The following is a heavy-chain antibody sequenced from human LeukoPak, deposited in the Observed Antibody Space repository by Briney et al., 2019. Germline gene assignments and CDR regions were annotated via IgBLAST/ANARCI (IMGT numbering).Heavy chain of an antibody. J-gene: IGHJ4*02. Sequence: SETLSLTCTVSGGSISSSSYYWGWTRQPPGKGLEWIGSIYYSGSTYYNPSLKTRATISVDTSKNQFSLKLSSVTAADTAVYYCARVIHSYFDYWGQGTLVTVSS. D-gene: IGHD2-21*01. CDR1: GGSISSSSYY. V-gene: IGHV4-39*07. CDR2: IYYSGST. CDR3: ARVIHSYFDY.